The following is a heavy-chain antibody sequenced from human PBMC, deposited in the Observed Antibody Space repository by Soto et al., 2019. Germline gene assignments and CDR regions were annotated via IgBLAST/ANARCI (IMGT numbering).Heavy chain of an antibody. V-gene: IGHV4-31*03. D-gene: IGHD2-21*02. Sequence: SDTLSMTFTVANSSISGGRYYWNYIRHHPWKGLEWIGYIYYSGSTYYNPSLKSRVTISVDTSKNQFSLKLSSVTAADTAVYYCARDLTYCGGDCYSGFDSWGQGTLVTVSS. J-gene: IGHJ5*01. CDR3: ARDLTYCGGDCYSGFDS. CDR1: NSSISGGRYY. CDR2: IYYSGST.